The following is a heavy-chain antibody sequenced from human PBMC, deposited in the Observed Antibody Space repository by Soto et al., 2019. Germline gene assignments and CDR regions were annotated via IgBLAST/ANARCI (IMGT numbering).Heavy chain of an antibody. Sequence: SGPTLVHPTQTLTLTCTFSGFSLSTSGVGVGWIRQPPGKALEWLALIYWDDDKRYSPSLKSRLTITKDTSKNQVVLTMTNMDPVDTATYYCAHSSMVRGVIIHRLKLTFDYWGQGTLVTVSS. D-gene: IGHD3-10*01. CDR2: IYWDDDK. CDR3: AHSSMVRGVIIHRLKLTFDY. V-gene: IGHV2-5*02. J-gene: IGHJ4*02. CDR1: GFSLSTSGVG.